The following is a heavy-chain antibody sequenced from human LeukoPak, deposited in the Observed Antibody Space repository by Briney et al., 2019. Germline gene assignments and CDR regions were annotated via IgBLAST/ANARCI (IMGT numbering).Heavy chain of an antibody. Sequence: ASVKVSCKASGYTFTSYYMHWVRQAPGQGLEWMGIINPSGGSTSYAQKFQGRVTMTRDMSTSTVYMELSSLRSEDTAVYYCAKEGLATTYAFDIWGQGTMVTVSS. CDR3: AKEGLATTYAFDI. CDR2: INPSGGST. V-gene: IGHV1-46*01. CDR1: GYTFTSYY. J-gene: IGHJ3*02. D-gene: IGHD4-11*01.